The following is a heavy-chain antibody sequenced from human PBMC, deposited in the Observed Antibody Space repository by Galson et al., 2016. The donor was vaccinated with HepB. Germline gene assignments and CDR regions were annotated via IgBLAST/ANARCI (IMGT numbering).Heavy chain of an antibody. J-gene: IGHJ4*02. CDR2: ISTDNGRT. Sequence: SVKVSCKASGYTFDNYVISWVRQAPGQGLEWMGWISTDNGRTNNVQKLQGRVMMTTDTSTSTVHMELKSLRSDDTAVYYCVSIQNRTGYWGQGTAVTVSS. V-gene: IGHV1-18*04. D-gene: IGHD2-8*02. CDR3: VSIQNRTGY. CDR1: GYTFDNYV.